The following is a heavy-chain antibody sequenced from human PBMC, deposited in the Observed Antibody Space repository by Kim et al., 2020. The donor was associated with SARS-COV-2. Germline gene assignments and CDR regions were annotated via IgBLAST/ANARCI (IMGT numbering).Heavy chain of an antibody. CDR3: AKAEAYDY. CDR2: EGTNK. V-gene: IGHV3-30*01. J-gene: IGHJ4*02. Sequence: EGTNKSHADSVKGRFTISRDNSKNTLYLQMNSLRAEDTAVYYCAKAEAYDYWGQGTLVTVSS.